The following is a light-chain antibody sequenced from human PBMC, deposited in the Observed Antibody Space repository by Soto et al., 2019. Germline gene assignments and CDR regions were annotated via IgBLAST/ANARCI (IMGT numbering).Light chain of an antibody. CDR1: NSDVGGYNY. CDR3: SSYTSSSTLYV. Sequence: QSALTQPASVSGSPGQSITISCTETNSDVGGYNYVSWYQQHPGKAPKLMIYEVSNRPSGVSNRFSGSKSGDTASLTISGLQTEDEADYYCSSYTSSSTLYVFGTGTKVTVL. J-gene: IGLJ1*01. V-gene: IGLV2-14*01. CDR2: EVS.